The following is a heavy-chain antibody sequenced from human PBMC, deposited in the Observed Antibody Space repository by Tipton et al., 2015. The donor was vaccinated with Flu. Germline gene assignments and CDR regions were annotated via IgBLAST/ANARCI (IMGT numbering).Heavy chain of an antibody. Sequence: QLVQSGAEVKKPGASVKVSCKASGYTFTSYYMHWVRQAPGQGLEWMGIINPSGGSTSYAQKFQGRITMTRDTSTSTVYMELSSLRSEDTAVYYCARDSNSYGYFDYWGQGTLVTVSS. CDR2: INPSGGST. CDR1: GYTFTSYY. J-gene: IGHJ4*02. CDR3: ARDSNSYGYFDY. D-gene: IGHD5-18*01. V-gene: IGHV1-46*01.